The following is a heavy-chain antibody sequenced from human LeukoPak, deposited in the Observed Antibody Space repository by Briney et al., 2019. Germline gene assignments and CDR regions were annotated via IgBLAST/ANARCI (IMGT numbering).Heavy chain of an antibody. V-gene: IGHV3-9*01. Sequence: PGGSLRLSCAASGFTFDDYAMHWVRQAPGKGLEWVSGISWNSGSIGYADSVKRRFTISRDNAKNSLYLQMNSLRAEDTALYYCAKDSRGYSTGDFDYWGQGTLVTVSS. J-gene: IGHJ4*02. D-gene: IGHD5-18*01. CDR1: GFTFDDYA. CDR2: ISWNSGSI. CDR3: AKDSRGYSTGDFDY.